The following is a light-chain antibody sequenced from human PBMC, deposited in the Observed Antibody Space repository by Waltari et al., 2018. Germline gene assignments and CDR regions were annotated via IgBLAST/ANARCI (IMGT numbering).Light chain of an antibody. CDR1: SSPTGSNT. V-gene: IGLV1-44*01. CDR3: ATWDDSLNGPV. Sequence: QSVLPQPPSAPGTPGQRDTTSWSGSSSPTGSNTVTWYQQLPGPAPQLLLYNNHQRPSGVPDRFSGSKSGTSASLAISGLQSEDEADYYCATWDDSLNGPVFGGGTKLTVL. J-gene: IGLJ3*02. CDR2: NNH.